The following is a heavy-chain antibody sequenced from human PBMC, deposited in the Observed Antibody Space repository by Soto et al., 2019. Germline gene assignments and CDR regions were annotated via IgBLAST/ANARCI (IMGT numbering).Heavy chain of an antibody. Sequence: VQLVQSGAEVKKPGASVKVSCKTSGDSFNDYYIHWVRQAPGQGLEWMGWINPNGGVTKYAQKFQGRVTVTRDTSIRTVYMELSSLRSDDTAVYYCARESGGATATLDYYYFYMDVWGKGTTVTVCS. V-gene: IGHV1-2*02. CDR3: ARESGGATATLDYYYFYMDV. J-gene: IGHJ6*03. CDR1: GDSFNDYY. D-gene: IGHD5-12*01. CDR2: INPNGGVT.